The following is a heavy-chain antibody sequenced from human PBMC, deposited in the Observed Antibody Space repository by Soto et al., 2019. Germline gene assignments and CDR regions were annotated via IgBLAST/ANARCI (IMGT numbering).Heavy chain of an antibody. CDR1: GYGLTAYS. J-gene: IGHJ4*02. V-gene: IGHV1-2*02. D-gene: IGHD2-15*01. CDR2: INPNSGDT. Sequence: ASVKVYCKASGYGLTAYSMDCGRQAPGQGLEWLGWINPNSGDTIYAQKFQDRVTMTCDTSVSTAYLELSSLSSDDTALYYCAREASAVVSLDYCGQGTLVTVSS. CDR3: AREASAVVSLDY.